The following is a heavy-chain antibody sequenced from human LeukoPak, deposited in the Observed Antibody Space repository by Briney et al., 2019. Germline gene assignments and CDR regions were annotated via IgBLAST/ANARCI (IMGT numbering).Heavy chain of an antibody. Sequence: GASVKVSCKASGYTFTSNYIHWVRQAPGQGLEWMGWINPNSGGTNYAQKFQGWVTMTRDTSISTAYMELSRLRSDDTAVYYCARDRRYCTNGVCYTGFDYWGQGTLVTVSS. CDR2: INPNSGGT. CDR3: ARDRRYCTNGVCYTGFDY. J-gene: IGHJ4*02. V-gene: IGHV1-2*04. D-gene: IGHD2-8*01. CDR1: GYTFTSNY.